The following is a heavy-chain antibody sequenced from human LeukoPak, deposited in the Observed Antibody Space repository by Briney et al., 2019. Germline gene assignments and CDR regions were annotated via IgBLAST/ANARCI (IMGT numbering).Heavy chain of an antibody. Sequence: SVKVSCKASGGTFSSYAISWVRQAPGQGLEWMGGIIPIFGTANYAQKFQGRVTITADESTSTAYMELSSLRSEDTVVYYCARGSFRYYYGSGSYPRFDYWGQGTLVTVSS. D-gene: IGHD3-10*01. CDR3: ARGSFRYYYGSGSYPRFDY. CDR1: GGTFSSYA. J-gene: IGHJ4*02. V-gene: IGHV1-69*01. CDR2: IIPIFGTA.